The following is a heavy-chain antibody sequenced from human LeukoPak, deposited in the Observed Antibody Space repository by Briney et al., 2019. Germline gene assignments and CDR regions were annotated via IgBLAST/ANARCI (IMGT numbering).Heavy chain of an antibody. CDR1: GFTFSSYA. Sequence: GGSLRLSCAASGFTFSSYAMSWVRQAPGKGLEWVSAISGSGGSTYYADSVKGRFTISRDNSKNTLYLQMNSLRAEDTAVHYCATDILTGYCCFDYWGQGTLVTVSS. J-gene: IGHJ4*02. CDR2: ISGSGGST. D-gene: IGHD3-9*01. CDR3: ATDILTGYCCFDY. V-gene: IGHV3-23*01.